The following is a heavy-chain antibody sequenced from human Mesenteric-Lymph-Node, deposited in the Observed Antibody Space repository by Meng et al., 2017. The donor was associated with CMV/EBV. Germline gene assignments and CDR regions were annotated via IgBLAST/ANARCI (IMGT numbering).Heavy chain of an antibody. D-gene: IGHD3-10*01. Sequence: CAGSGFTFSSYGMHWVRQAPGKGLEGVAGIWFDGSNKNYAESVKGRFTISRDNSKNTLDLQMNSLRAEDTAVYYCARDPAGLRGNFDLWGRGTLVTVSS. J-gene: IGHJ2*01. CDR3: ARDPAGLRGNFDL. CDR1: GFTFSSYG. CDR2: IWFDGSNK. V-gene: IGHV3-33*01.